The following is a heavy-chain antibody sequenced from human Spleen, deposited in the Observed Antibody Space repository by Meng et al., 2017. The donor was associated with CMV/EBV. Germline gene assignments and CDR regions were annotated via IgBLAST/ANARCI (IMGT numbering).Heavy chain of an antibody. CDR1: GGSISSSNW. D-gene: IGHD2-21*02. CDR2: IYHSGST. J-gene: IGHJ5*02. Sequence: SETLSLTCAVSGGSISSSNWWSWVRQPPGKGLEWIGEIYHSGSTNYNPSLKSRVAISMDTSKNQISLRLTSVTAADTAIYYCARESDGFGPWGQGTLVTVSS. CDR3: ARESDGFGP. V-gene: IGHV4-4*02.